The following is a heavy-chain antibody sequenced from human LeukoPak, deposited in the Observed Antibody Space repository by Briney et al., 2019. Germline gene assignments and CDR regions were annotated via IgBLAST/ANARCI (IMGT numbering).Heavy chain of an antibody. CDR2: INSDGSST. CDR3: AKSTQKYSNYPAYFDY. Sequence: GGSLRLSCAASGFTFSSYWMHWVRQTPGKGLVWVSRINSDGSSTSYADSVKGRFTISRDNAKNTLYLQMNSLRAEDTAVYYCAKSTQKYSNYPAYFDYWGQGTLVTVSS. CDR1: GFTFSSYW. D-gene: IGHD4-11*01. V-gene: IGHV3-74*01. J-gene: IGHJ4*02.